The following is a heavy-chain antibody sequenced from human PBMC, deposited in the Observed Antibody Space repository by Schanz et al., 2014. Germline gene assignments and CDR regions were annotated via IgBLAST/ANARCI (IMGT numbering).Heavy chain of an antibody. V-gene: IGHV4-59*06. CDR1: GGSISSYS. CDR2: IYYRGST. J-gene: IGHJ3*02. Sequence: QVQLQESGPGLVKASETLSLTCTVSGGSISSYSWSWIRRPAGKGLEWIGYIYYRGSTYYNPSLKSRVTISTDMSRNQFSLRLKSVTAADTALYYCARERDALDIWGQGTMVIVSS. CDR3: ARERDALDI.